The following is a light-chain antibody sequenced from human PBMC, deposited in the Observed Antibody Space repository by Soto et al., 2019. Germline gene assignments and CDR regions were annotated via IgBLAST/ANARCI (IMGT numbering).Light chain of an antibody. CDR3: QQYYSTLRT. CDR2: WAS. CDR1: QTVLDSFNNKDY. V-gene: IGKV4-1*01. J-gene: IGKJ1*01. Sequence: DIVMTQSPDSLAVSLGERATINCKSSQTVLDSFNNKDYLTWYQQKPGQPPKLLIYWASTRESGVPDRFSGSGSGTDFTLTISSLQAEDVAVYYCQQYYSTLRTFGQGTKVDIK.